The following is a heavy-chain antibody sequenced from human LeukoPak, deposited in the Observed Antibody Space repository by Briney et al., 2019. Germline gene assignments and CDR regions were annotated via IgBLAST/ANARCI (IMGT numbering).Heavy chain of an antibody. CDR3: ARVLAVLWFGRENWFDP. V-gene: IGHV4-39*07. Sequence: SETLSLTCTVSGGSISSSSYYWGWIRQPPGKGLEWIGSIYYSGSTYYNPSLKSRVTISVDTSKNQFSLKLSSVTAADTAVYYCARVLAVLWFGRENWFDPWGQGTLVTVSS. CDR2: IYYSGST. J-gene: IGHJ5*02. D-gene: IGHD3-10*01. CDR1: GGSISSSSYY.